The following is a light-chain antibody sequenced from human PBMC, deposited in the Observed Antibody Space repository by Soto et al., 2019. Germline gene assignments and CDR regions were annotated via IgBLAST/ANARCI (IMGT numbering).Light chain of an antibody. V-gene: IGLV2-8*01. CDR1: SSDVGGYNS. J-gene: IGLJ2*01. CDR2: EVS. Sequence: QSALTQPPSASGSPGQSVTISCTGTSSDVGGYNSVSWYQQHPGKAPKLMIYEVSKRPSGVPGRFSGSKSGNTASLTVSGLQAEDEADYYCSSYAGGNNLVFGGGTQLTVL. CDR3: SSYAGGNNLV.